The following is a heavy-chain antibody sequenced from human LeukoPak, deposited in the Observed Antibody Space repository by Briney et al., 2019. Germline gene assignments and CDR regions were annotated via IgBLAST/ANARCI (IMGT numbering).Heavy chain of an antibody. CDR1: RSDFTIAG. CDR2: ISLYNSKT. V-gene: IGHV1-18*01. D-gene: IGHD6-19*01. CDR3: ARAGSGSVCYFDY. J-gene: IGHJ4*02. Sequence: VAWVKVSSKAPRSDFTIAGITWVRRAPGQGIGWMGWISLYNSKTRYAEEVLGRLAMTTDTPTTTAYMQLRGLRFNDTAVYYCARAGSGSVCYFDYWGQGTLVTVSS.